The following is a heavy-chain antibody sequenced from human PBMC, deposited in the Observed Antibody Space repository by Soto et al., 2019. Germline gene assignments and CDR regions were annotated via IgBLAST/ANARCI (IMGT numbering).Heavy chain of an antibody. D-gene: IGHD3-22*01. CDR3: ARGPYYYDSSGQYYYYYGMDV. V-gene: IGHV4-30-4*01. CDR2: IYYSGST. J-gene: IGHJ6*02. Sequence: SETLSLTCTVSGGSISSGDYYWSWIRQPPRKGLEWIGYIYYSGSTYYNPSLKSRVTISVDTSKNQFSLKLSSVTAADTAVYYCARGPYYYDSSGQYYYYYGMDVWGQGTTVTVSS. CDR1: GGSISSGDYY.